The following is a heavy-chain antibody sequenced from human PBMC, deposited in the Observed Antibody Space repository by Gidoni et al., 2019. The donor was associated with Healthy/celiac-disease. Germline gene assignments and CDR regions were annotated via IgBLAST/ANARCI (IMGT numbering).Heavy chain of an antibody. CDR1: GGSISSGSYY. CDR2: SYTSGST. D-gene: IGHD1-20*01. J-gene: IGHJ4*02. CDR3: ARAAITITGTTLDY. V-gene: IGHV4-61*02. Sequence: QVQLQESGPGLVKPSQTLSLTCTVSGGSISSGSYYWSWIRQPAGKGLEWIGRSYTSGSTKYNPSLKSRVTISVATSKNQFSLKPSSVTAADTAVVYCARAAITITGTTLDYWGQGTLVTVSS.